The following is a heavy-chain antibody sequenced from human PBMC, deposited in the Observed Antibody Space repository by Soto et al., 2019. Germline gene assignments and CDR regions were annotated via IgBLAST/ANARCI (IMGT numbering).Heavy chain of an antibody. V-gene: IGHV3-74*01. CDR2: INFYGTTT. D-gene: IGHD2-21*01. Sequence: EVQLVESGGGLVQPGGSLRLSCAASGFTFSSYWMHWVRQAPGKGLVWVSRINFYGTTTNYADSVKGQFTISRDNAKNTGYMQMNRLRAEDTAVYYCARGAGGASYVDSGGQGTLVTVSS. J-gene: IGHJ4*02. CDR3: ARGAGGASYVDS. CDR1: GFTFSSYW.